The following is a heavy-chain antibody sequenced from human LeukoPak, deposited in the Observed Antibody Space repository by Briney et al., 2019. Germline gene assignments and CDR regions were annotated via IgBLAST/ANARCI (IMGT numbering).Heavy chain of an antibody. Sequence: SETLSLTCIVSGGSISSYYWSWIRQPPGKGLEWIGYIYTSGSTNYNPSLKSRVTISVDTSKNQFSLKLSSVTAADTAVYYCARTNWNHIFAFDIWGQGTMVTVSS. D-gene: IGHD1-14*01. CDR3: ARTNWNHIFAFDI. CDR1: GGSISSYY. CDR2: IYTSGST. J-gene: IGHJ3*02. V-gene: IGHV4-4*09.